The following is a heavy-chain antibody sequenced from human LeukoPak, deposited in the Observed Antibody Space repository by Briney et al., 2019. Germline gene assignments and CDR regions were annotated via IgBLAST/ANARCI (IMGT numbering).Heavy chain of an antibody. CDR2: INQDGSQK. CDR1: GVSTSRSW. Sequence: GGSLRLSCAGSGVSTSRSWMSWVRQTPGKGLEWVANINQDGSQKYYVDSVKGRFTITRDNAKNSLFLQMNSLRAEDTAMYYCTRDQSWGQGTLVTVSS. CDR3: TRDQS. J-gene: IGHJ4*02. V-gene: IGHV3-7*03.